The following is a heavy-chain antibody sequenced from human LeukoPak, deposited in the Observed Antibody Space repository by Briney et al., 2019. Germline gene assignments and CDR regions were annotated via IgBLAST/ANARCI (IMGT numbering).Heavy chain of an antibody. CDR2: INSDGSST. J-gene: IGHJ4*02. V-gene: IGHV3-74*01. Sequence: GGSLRLSCAASGFTFSSYWMHWVRQAPVKGLVWVSRINSDGSSTSYADSVKGRFTISRDNAKNTLYLQMNSLRAEDTAVYYCARDLQRPFDYWGQGTLVTVSS. D-gene: IGHD6-25*01. CDR1: GFTFSSYW. CDR3: ARDLQRPFDY.